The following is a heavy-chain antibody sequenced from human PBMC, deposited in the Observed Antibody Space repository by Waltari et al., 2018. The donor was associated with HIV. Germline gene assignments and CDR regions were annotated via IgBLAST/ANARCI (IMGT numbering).Heavy chain of an antibody. CDR1: GGLIGSSTDY. CDR3: ARRGGMLSNYYFDY. CDR2: IFYSGIP. Sequence: QLQLQESGPGLVKPSETLSLTCAVSGGLIGSSTDYWGWIRQPPGKGLEWLGTIFYSGIPYYNPSLKMGVSMSLDTSKNRCSLHLSSVTAADTAVYYCARRGGMLSNYYFDYWGQGTLVTVSS. J-gene: IGHJ4*02. V-gene: IGHV4-39*01. D-gene: IGHD3-10*02.